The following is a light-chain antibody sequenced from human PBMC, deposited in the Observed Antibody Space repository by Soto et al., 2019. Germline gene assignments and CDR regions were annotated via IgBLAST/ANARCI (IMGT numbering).Light chain of an antibody. CDR2: DAS. V-gene: IGKV3-15*01. Sequence: EIVMTQSPATLSVSPGERATLFCRASQSVSSNLDWYQQKPGQAPRLLIYDASTRATGIPARFSGSGSGTDRTNTFGSRKPEDFVVYDSKVSNNLLRTFGEGTKVDIK. CDR1: QSVSSN. J-gene: IGKJ1*01. CDR3: KVSNNLLRT.